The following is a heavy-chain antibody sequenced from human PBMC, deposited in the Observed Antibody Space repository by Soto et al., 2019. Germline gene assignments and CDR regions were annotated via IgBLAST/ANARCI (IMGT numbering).Heavy chain of an antibody. D-gene: IGHD3-10*02. CDR2: INPNSGGT. J-gene: IGHJ4*02. CDR1: GYTFTGYY. Sequence: GASVKVSCKASGYTFTGYYMHWVRQAPGQGLEWMGWINPNSGGTNYAQKFQGWVTMTRDTSISTAYMELSRLRSDDTAVYYCARVANQGSPMYYFDYWGQGTLVTVSS. CDR3: ARVANQGSPMYYFDY. V-gene: IGHV1-2*04.